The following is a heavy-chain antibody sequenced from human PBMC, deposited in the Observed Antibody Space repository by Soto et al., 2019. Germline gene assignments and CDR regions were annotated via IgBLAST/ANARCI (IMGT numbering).Heavy chain of an antibody. J-gene: IGHJ6*02. Sequence: SVKVSCKASGGTFSSYAISWVRQAPGQGLEWMGGIIPIFGTANYAQKFQGRVTITADESTSTAYMELSSLRSEDTAVYYCARDTSLADYYYYGMDVWGQGTTVTVSS. V-gene: IGHV1-69*13. D-gene: IGHD3-3*02. CDR1: GGTFSSYA. CDR3: ARDTSLADYYYYGMDV. CDR2: IIPIFGTA.